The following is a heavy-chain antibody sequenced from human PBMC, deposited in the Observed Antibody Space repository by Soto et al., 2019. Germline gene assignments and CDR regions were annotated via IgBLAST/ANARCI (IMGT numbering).Heavy chain of an antibody. D-gene: IGHD3-9*01. CDR3: ARDWGVYDSDILTYIPHLDS. Sequence: EVQLVESGGGLVQPGGSLRLSCEASGFTFSSNGMNWVRQAPGKGLEWVSFISIGSSTINYADSVRGRFTISRDNAKNSLYLPRTSLRDEDTAVYYCARDWGVYDSDILTYIPHLDSWGQGTLVTVSS. CDR1: GFTFSSNG. CDR2: ISIGSSTI. V-gene: IGHV3-48*02. J-gene: IGHJ4*02.